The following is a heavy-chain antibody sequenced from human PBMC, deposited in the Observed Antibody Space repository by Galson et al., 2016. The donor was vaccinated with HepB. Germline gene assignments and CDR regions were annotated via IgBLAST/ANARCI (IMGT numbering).Heavy chain of an antibody. J-gene: IGHJ4*02. CDR2: ISGSGVGT. V-gene: IGHV3-23*01. CDR3: AKGQGLFDY. CDR1: GFTFSPYG. Sequence: SGFTFSPYGMSWVRQAPGKGLEWVSAISGSGVGTFYADSVKGRFTISRDNSNNTLYLQMKSLRAEDTAVYYCAKGQGLFDYWGPGALVTVSS.